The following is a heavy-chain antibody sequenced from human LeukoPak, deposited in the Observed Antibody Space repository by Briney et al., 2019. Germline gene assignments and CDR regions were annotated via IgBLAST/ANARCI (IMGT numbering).Heavy chain of an antibody. V-gene: IGHV4-59*08. CDR1: GGSISSYY. Sequence: SETLSLTCTVSGGSISSYYWSWIRQPPGKGLEWIGYIYYSGSTNYNPSLKSRVTISVDTSKNQFSLKLSFVTAADTAVYYCARADFSYDFWSGYMGLDYWGQGTLVTVSS. CDR3: ARADFSYDFWSGYMGLDY. CDR2: IYYSGST. J-gene: IGHJ4*02. D-gene: IGHD3-3*01.